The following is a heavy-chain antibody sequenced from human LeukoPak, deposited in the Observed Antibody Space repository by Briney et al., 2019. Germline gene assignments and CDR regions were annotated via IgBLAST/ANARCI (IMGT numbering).Heavy chain of an antibody. CDR2: IYYCGST. Sequence: TETLSLTCTVSRGSISSYYWSWIRQPPGKGLQWIGYIYYCGSTNYNPSLKSRVTISVDTSKNQFSLRLTSVTAADTAVHYCARSLAYGDSDYWGQGTLVTVSS. CDR3: ARSLAYGDSDY. D-gene: IGHD4-17*01. J-gene: IGHJ4*02. V-gene: IGHV4-59*01. CDR1: RGSISSYY.